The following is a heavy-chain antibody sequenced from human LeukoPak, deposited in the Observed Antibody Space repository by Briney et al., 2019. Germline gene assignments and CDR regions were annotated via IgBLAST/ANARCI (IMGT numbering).Heavy chain of an antibody. V-gene: IGHV4-39*01. Sequence: PSETLSLTCTVTGGSISSSYYYWGWIRQPPGKGLEWIGTIYYSGSTYYNPSLESRVTVSVDTSANQFSLKLSSVTAPDTAVYYCARHEDRNWYFDHWGQGTLVTVSS. D-gene: IGHD1-1*01. CDR1: GGSISSSYYY. CDR2: IYYSGST. J-gene: IGHJ4*02. CDR3: ARHEDRNWYFDH.